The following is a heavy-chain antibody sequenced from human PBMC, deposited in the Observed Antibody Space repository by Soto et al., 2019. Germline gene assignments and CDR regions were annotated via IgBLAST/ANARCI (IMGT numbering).Heavy chain of an antibody. CDR1: GFSVSGNY. J-gene: IGHJ4*02. V-gene: IGHV3-53*01. CDR2: IYSGGSR. Sequence: EVQLVESGGGLIQPGGSLRLSCEVSGFSVSGNYMSWVRQAQGKGLDWVSVIYSGGSRYYADSVRGRFTISRDESQNTLYLQMNNLRAEDTAVYHCARSMMVRGVLFDLWGRGSLVSVS. CDR3: ARSMMVRGVLFDL. D-gene: IGHD3-10*01.